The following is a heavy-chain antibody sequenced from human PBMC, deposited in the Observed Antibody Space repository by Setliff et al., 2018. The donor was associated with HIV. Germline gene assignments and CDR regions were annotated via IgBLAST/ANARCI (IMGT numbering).Heavy chain of an antibody. CDR3: VRGDWNNGLDV. J-gene: IGHJ6*02. V-gene: IGHV3-20*01. Sequence: GSLRLSCAASGFSFDDYGMNWVRQVPGKGLEWVSAISRNGGSTAYADSVKGRFTISRDNAKNSLYLQMNSLRAEDTGLYHCVRGDWNNGLDVWGQGTTVTVSS. CDR1: GFSFDDYG. D-gene: IGHD1-1*01. CDR2: ISRNGGST.